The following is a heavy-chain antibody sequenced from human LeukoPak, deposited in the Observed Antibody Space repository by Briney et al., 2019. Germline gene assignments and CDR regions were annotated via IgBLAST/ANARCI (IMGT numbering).Heavy chain of an antibody. CDR3: ARDGEVLRFLEWLSPRYGMDV. V-gene: IGHV1-2*02. CDR2: INPNSGGT. CDR1: GYTFTGYY. J-gene: IGHJ6*02. Sequence: ASVKVSCKASGYTFTGYYMHWVRQAPGQGLEWMGWINPNSGGTNYAQKFQGRVTMTRDTSISTAYMELSRLRSDDTAVYYCARDGEVLRFLEWLSPRYGMDVWGQGTTVTVSS. D-gene: IGHD3-3*01.